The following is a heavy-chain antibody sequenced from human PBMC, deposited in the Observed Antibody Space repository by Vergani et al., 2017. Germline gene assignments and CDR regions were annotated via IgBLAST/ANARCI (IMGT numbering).Heavy chain of an antibody. CDR1: GGTFSSYA. D-gene: IGHD2-15*01. J-gene: IGHJ5*02. Sequence: QVQLVQSGAEVKKPGSSVKFSCKASGGTFSSYAISWVRQAPGQGLEWMGRIIPIFGTANYAQTFQGRVTITADESTSTAYMELSSLRSEDTAVYYCARALGALVVVDATGNWFDPWGQGTLVTVSS. CDR2: IIPIFGTA. V-gene: IGHV1-69*18. CDR3: ARALGALVVVDATGNWFDP.